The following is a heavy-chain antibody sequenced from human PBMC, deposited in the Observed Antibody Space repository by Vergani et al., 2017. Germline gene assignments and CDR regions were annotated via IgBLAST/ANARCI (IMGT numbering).Heavy chain of an antibody. CDR1: GFSLSTSGMC. CDR2: IDWDDDK. J-gene: IGHJ3*02. Sequence: QVTLRESGPALVKPTQTLTLTCTFSGFSLSTSGMCVSWIRQPPGKALEWLALIDWDDDKYYSTSLKTRLTIPKDTSKNQVVLTMTNMDPVDTATYYCARIRYYYDSSGWDACDIWGQGTMVTVSS. CDR3: ARIRYYYDSSGWDACDI. V-gene: IGHV2-70*01. D-gene: IGHD3-22*01.